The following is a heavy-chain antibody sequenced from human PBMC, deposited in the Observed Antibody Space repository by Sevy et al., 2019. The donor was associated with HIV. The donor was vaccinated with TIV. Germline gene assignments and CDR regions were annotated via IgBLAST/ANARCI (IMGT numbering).Heavy chain of an antibody. CDR1: GFTFSSYW. CDR2: INGEGSST. V-gene: IGHV3-74*01. D-gene: IGHD6-19*01. CDR3: ARWRAVAGSPHAFDI. J-gene: IGHJ3*02. Sequence: GGSLRLSCAASGFTFSSYWMHWVRQAPGKGLMWVSRINGEGSSTSYADSVKGRFTISRDIAKNTLYLQMNSLRAEDTAVYYCARWRAVAGSPHAFDIWGQGTMVTVSS.